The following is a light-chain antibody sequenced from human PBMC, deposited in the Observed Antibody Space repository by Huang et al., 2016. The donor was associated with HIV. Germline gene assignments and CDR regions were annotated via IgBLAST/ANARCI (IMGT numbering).Light chain of an antibody. CDR2: DAS. Sequence: DIQMTQSPSSLSASVGDRVTITCQASQDISKYLNWYQQKPGKAPKLLIYDASNLETGVPSRFSGSGSVTDFTFTISSLQPEDIATYYCQQYDNPLLTFGGGTKVEIK. CDR1: QDISKY. J-gene: IGKJ4*01. V-gene: IGKV1-33*01. CDR3: QQYDNPLLT.